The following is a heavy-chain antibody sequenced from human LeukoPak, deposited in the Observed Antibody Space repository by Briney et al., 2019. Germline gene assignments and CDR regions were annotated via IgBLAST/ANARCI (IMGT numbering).Heavy chain of an antibody. CDR1: GGSISSYY. CDR2: IYTSGST. CDR3: ARSDYYGSGSYFFDS. J-gene: IGHJ4*02. D-gene: IGHD3-10*01. Sequence: SETLSLTCTVSGGSISSYYWSWIRQPAGKGLEWIGRIYTSGSTNYNPFLKSRVTMSADTSKNQFSLKLSSVTAADTAVYYCARSDYYGSGSYFFDSWGQGTLVTVSS. V-gene: IGHV4-4*07.